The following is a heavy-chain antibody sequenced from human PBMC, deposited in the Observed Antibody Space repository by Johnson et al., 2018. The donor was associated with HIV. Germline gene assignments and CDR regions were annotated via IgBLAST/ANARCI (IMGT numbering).Heavy chain of an antibody. J-gene: IGHJ3*02. Sequence: VLLVESGGGLVKPGGSLRLSCAASGFTLTNARMTWVRQAPGKGLEWVAKIKQDGSEKYYVDSVKGRFTISRDNAKNSLYLLMNSLRAEDTAVYYCASRYTVDAFDIWGQGTMVTVSS. CDR2: IKQDGSEK. CDR3: ASRYTVDAFDI. CDR1: GFTLTNAR. D-gene: IGHD1-1*01. V-gene: IGHV3-7*01.